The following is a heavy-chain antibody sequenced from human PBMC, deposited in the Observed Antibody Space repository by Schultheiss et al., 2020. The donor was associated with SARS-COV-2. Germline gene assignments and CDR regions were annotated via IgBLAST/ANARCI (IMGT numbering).Heavy chain of an antibody. CDR1: GGSISSYY. J-gene: IGHJ5*02. CDR2: IYYSGST. V-gene: IGHV4-59*04. Sequence: SETLSLTCTVSGGSISSYYWSWIRQPPGKGLEWIGYIYYSGSTYYNPSLKSRVTISVDTSKNQFSLKLSSVTAADTAVYYCASTGFYSSSSGWFDPWGQGTLVTVSS. D-gene: IGHD6-6*01. CDR3: ASTGFYSSSSGWFDP.